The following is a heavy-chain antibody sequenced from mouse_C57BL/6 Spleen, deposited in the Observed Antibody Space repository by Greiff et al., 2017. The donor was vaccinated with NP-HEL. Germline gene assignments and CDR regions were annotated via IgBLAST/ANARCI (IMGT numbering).Heavy chain of an antibody. CDR1: GYTFTDYN. V-gene: IGHV1-22*01. CDR2: INPNNGGT. CDR3: ARYYDGYPLFAY. J-gene: IGHJ3*01. D-gene: IGHD2-3*01. Sequence: VQLQQSGPELVKPGASVKMSCKASGYTFTDYNMHWVKQSHGKSLEWIGYINPNNGGTSYNQKFKGKATLTVNKSSSTAYMELRSLTSEDSAVYYCARYYDGYPLFAYWGQGTLVTVSA.